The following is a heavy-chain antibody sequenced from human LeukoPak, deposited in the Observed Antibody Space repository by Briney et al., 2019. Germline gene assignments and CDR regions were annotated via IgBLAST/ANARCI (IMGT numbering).Heavy chain of an antibody. CDR1: GGSVSSGSYY. V-gene: IGHV4-61*01. J-gene: IGHJ4*02. CDR3: ARDTAMVTADY. CDR2: TYYSGST. D-gene: IGHD5-18*01. Sequence: SETLSLTCTVSGGSVSSGSYYWSWIRQPPGKGLEWIGYTYYSGSTNYNPSLKSRVTISVDTSKNQFSLKLSSVTAADTAVYYCARDTAMVTADYWGQGTLVTVSS.